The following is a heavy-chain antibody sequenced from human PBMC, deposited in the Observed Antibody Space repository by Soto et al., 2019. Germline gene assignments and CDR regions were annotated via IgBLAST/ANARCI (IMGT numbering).Heavy chain of an antibody. CDR3: ARGLGQSITIFGVVPSYNWFDP. D-gene: IGHD3-3*01. Sequence: ASVKVSCKASGYTFTSYDINWVRQATGQGLEWMGWMNPNSGNTGYAQKFRGRVTMTRNTSISTAYMELSSLRSEDTAVYYCARGLGQSITIFGVVPSYNWFDPWGQGTLVTVSS. CDR1: GYTFTSYD. J-gene: IGHJ5*02. V-gene: IGHV1-8*01. CDR2: MNPNSGNT.